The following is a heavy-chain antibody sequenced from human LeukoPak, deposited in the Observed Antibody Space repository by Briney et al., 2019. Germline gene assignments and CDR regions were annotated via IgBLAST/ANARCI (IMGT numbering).Heavy chain of an antibody. CDR3: ARAGYQLLYNWFDP. CDR1: GYTFTSYG. CDR2: ISAYNGNT. J-gene: IGHJ5*02. D-gene: IGHD2-2*01. V-gene: IGHV1-18*01. Sequence: ASVKVSCKASGYTFTSYGISWVQQAPGQGLEWMGWISAYNGNTNYAQKLQGRVTMTTDTSTSTAYMELRSLRSDDTAVYYCARAGYQLLYNWFDPWGQGTLVTVSS.